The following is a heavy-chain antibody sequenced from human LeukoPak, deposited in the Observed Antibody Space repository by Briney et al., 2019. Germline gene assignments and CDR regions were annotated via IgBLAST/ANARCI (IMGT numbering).Heavy chain of an antibody. J-gene: IGHJ5*02. Sequence: SETLSLTCAVYGGSFSGYYWSWIRQPPGKGLEWIGEINHSGSTNHNPSLKSRVTISVDTSKNQFSLKLSSVTAADTAVYYCARGGRSGWYDWFDPRGQRTLVTVSS. V-gene: IGHV4-34*01. CDR2: INHSGST. D-gene: IGHD6-19*01. CDR1: GGSFSGYY. CDR3: ARGGRSGWYDWFDP.